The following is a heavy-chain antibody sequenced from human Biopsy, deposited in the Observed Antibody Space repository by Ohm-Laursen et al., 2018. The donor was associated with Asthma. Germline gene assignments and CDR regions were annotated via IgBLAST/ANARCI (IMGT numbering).Heavy chain of an antibody. CDR2: ISYDGSTK. D-gene: IGHD3-10*01. CDR1: GFTLTTYA. CDR3: ARDVVWFREVGGMDV. V-gene: IGHV3-30*03. Sequence: SLRLSCSAASGFTLTTYAIHWVRQAPGKGLEWVAVISYDGSTKYSADSVKGRFIVSRDISKNILSLQMNSLRPEDTAVYYCARDVVWFREVGGMDVWGQGTTVTVSS. J-gene: IGHJ6*02.